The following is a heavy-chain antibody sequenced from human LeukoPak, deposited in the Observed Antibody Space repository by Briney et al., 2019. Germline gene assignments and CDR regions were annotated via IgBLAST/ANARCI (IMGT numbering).Heavy chain of an antibody. Sequence: GGSLRLSCAASGFTFSDYYMSWIRQAPGKGLEWASYISSSGSTIYYADSVKGRFTISRDNAKNSLYLQMNSLRAEDTAVYYCASDSSGWYVRNFDYWGQGTLVTVSS. CDR1: GFTFSDYY. CDR3: ASDSSGWYVRNFDY. J-gene: IGHJ4*02. CDR2: ISSSGSTI. V-gene: IGHV3-11*04. D-gene: IGHD6-19*01.